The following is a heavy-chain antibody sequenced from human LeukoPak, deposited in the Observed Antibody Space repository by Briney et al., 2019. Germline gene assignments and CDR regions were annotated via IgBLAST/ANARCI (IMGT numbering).Heavy chain of an antibody. D-gene: IGHD1-26*01. J-gene: IGHJ6*03. CDR1: GYTFTSYD. V-gene: IGHV1-8*03. CDR3: ARGVGATRSFYLGYYYYMDV. Sequence: ASVKVSCKASGYTFTSYDINWVRQATGQGLEWMGWMNPNSGNTGYAQKFQGRVTITRNTSISTAYMELSSLRSEDTAVYYCARGVGATRSFYLGYYYYMDVWGKGTTVTVSS. CDR2: MNPNSGNT.